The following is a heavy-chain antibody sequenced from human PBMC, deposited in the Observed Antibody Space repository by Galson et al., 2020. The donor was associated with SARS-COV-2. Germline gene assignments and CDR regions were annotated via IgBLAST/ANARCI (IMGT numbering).Heavy chain of an antibody. Sequence: GESLKISCKPSGYTLTNYGLSWVRQAPGQGLEWMTWTNTYNGHTNFAPNFQGRVTVTTDTSTNTAYMEMRSLRSDDTAVYYCARCVGESNWYSYYYYMDVWGKGTTVIVSS. V-gene: IGHV1-18*04. CDR3: ARCVGESNWYSYYYYMDV. CDR2: TNTYNGHT. D-gene: IGHD7-27*01. CDR1: GYTLTNYG. J-gene: IGHJ6*03.